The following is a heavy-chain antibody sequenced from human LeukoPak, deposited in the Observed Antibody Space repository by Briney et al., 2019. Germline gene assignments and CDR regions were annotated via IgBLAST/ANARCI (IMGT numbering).Heavy chain of an antibody. CDR1: GFSVSDNY. CDR2: LHGDGTT. J-gene: IGHJ4*02. CDR3: AKDRGRYYDSSGYYWGYYFDS. Sequence: GGSLRLSCAASGFSVSDNYMNWVRQAPGKGLEWVTVLHGDGTTFYADSVRGRITISREISKNTVYLQLDRLRVEDTAVYYCAKDRGRYYDSSGYYWGYYFDSWGQGILVTVST. V-gene: IGHV3-53*01. D-gene: IGHD3-22*01.